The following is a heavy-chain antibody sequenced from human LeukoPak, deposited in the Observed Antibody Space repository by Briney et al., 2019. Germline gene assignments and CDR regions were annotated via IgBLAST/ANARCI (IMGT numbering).Heavy chain of an antibody. CDR3: ARALRRFLEWLQWGHDAFDI. V-gene: IGHV1-2*02. J-gene: IGHJ3*02. D-gene: IGHD3-3*01. CDR1: GYTFTGYY. CDR2: INPNSGGT. Sequence: ASVKVSCKASGYTFTGYYMHWVRQTPGQGLEWMGWINPNSGGTNYAQKFQGRVTMTRDTSISTAYMELSRLRSDDTAVYYCARALRRFLEWLQWGHDAFDIWGQGTMVTVSS.